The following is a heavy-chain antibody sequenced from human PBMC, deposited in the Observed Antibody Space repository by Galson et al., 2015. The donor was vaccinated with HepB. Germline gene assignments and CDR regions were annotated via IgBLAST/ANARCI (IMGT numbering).Heavy chain of an antibody. CDR2: ISGSGAST. V-gene: IGHV3-23*01. J-gene: IGHJ6*02. D-gene: IGHD4-11*01. Sequence: SLRLSCAASGFTFSSYAMHWVRQAPGKGLEWVSVISGSGASTSYADFVKGRFTISRDNSKNTLYVQMNSLRAEDTAVYYCAKDVKSNYPLYGMDVWGQGTTVTVSS. CDR3: AKDVKSNYPLYGMDV. CDR1: GFTFSSYA.